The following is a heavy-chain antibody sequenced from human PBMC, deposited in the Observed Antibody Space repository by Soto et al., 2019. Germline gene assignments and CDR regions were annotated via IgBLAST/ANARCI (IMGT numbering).Heavy chain of an antibody. D-gene: IGHD6-6*01. CDR3: ARDKYSTSGTTPEY. Sequence: GGSLRLSCAASGFTFSNYYMRWIGQSPGKGLEWVSYISSSGSTISYADSVQGRFTVSRDNAKNSLYLQMNSLRAEDTAVYYCARDKYSTSGTTPEYWGQGTQVTVSS. V-gene: IGHV3-11*01. J-gene: IGHJ4*02. CDR2: ISSSGSTI. CDR1: GFTFSNYY.